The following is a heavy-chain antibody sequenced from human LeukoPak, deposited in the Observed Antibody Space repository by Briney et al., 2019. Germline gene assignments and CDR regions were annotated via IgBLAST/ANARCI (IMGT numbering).Heavy chain of an antibody. Sequence: ASVKVSCKTSGFTFTGYHIHWVRQAPGQGLEWMGWINPNSGDTNLAQNFQGRVTMTSDTSISTAYMEMSSLRSDDTTVYYCARVVTVGAASRFDYCGQGTLVTVSS. V-gene: IGHV1-2*02. CDR1: GFTFTGYH. J-gene: IGHJ4*02. CDR3: ARVVTVGAASRFDY. D-gene: IGHD1-26*01. CDR2: INPNSGDT.